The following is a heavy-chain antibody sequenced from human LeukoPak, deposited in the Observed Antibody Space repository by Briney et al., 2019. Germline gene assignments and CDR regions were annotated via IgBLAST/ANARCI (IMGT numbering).Heavy chain of an antibody. Sequence: SETLSLTRTVSGGSISSYYWSWIRQPAGKGLEWIGRIYTSGSTNYNPSLKSRVTMSVDTSKNQFSLKLSSVTAADTAVYYCARAVHYSSWFLFDYWGQGTLVTVSS. V-gene: IGHV4-4*07. D-gene: IGHD6-13*01. J-gene: IGHJ4*02. CDR1: GGSISSYY. CDR2: IYTSGST. CDR3: ARAVHYSSWFLFDY.